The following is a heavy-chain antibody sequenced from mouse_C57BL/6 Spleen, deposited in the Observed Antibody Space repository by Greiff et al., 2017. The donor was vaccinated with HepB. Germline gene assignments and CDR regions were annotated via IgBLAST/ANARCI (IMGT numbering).Heavy chain of an antibody. J-gene: IGHJ2*01. CDR2: INPSSGYT. V-gene: IGHV1-7*01. CDR1: GYTFTSYW. D-gene: IGHD1-1*01. Sequence: QVHVKQSGAELAKPGASVKLSCKASGYTFTSYWMHWVKQRPGQGLEWIGYINPSSGYTKYNQKFKDKATLTADKSSSTAYMQLSSLTYEDSAVYYCARSTTVVAFDYWGQGTTLTVSS. CDR3: ARSTTVVAFDY.